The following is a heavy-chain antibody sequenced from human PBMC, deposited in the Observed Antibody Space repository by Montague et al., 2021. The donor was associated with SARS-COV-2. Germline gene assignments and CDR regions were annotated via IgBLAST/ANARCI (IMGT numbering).Heavy chain of an antibody. J-gene: IGHJ4*02. D-gene: IGHD3-10*01. CDR2: ISRSGDSS. Sequence: SRRLSFSVSGFTFDDYGMSWVRQVPGKGLEWVSGISRSGDSSAYGDSVKGRFTISRDNAKNSLYLQMNSLRVEDTAFYHCSRGGGMIRGVVDFWGQGILVSVSS. CDR3: SRGGGMIRGVVDF. CDR1: GFTFDDYG. V-gene: IGHV3-20*02.